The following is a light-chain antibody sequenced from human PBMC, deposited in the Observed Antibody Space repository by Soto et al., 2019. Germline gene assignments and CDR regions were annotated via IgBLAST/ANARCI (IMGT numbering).Light chain of an antibody. CDR3: AAWDDSLNGYV. V-gene: IGLV1-44*01. J-gene: IGLJ1*01. CDR1: SSNIGSKT. Sequence: QSVLTQPPSASGTPGQRVTISCSGSSSNIGSKTVNWYQQLPGTAPKLLIYGSDQRPSGVPDRFSGSKSGTSASLAISGLQSEDEADYYYAAWDDSLNGYVFGTGTKVTVL. CDR2: GSD.